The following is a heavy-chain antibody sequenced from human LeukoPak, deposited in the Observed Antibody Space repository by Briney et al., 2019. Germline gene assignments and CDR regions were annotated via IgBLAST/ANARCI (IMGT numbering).Heavy chain of an antibody. CDR1: GYTFTSYY. Sequence: GASVKVSCKASGYTFTSYYMHWVRQAPGQGLEWMGWINTNTGNPTFAQGFTGRFVFSLDTSVSTAYLQISSLKAEDTAIYYCARANIAVTGAFDYWGQGTLVTVSS. D-gene: IGHD2/OR15-2a*01. CDR3: ARANIAVTGAFDY. CDR2: INTNTGNP. J-gene: IGHJ4*02. V-gene: IGHV7-4-1*02.